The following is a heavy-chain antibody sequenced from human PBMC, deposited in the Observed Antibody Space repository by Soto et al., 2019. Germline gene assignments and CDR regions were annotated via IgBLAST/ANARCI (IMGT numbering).Heavy chain of an antibody. V-gene: IGHV3-30-3*01. CDR2: ISYDGSNK. J-gene: IGHJ4*02. Sequence: QVQLVESGGGVVQPGRSLRLSCAASGFTFSSYAMHWVRQAPGNGLEWVAVISYDGSNKYYADSVKGRFTISRDNSKNTLYLQMSSLRVEDTAPYYCARDRLDVVVPAAILAYWCQGTLVTVSS. CDR1: GFTFSSYA. D-gene: IGHD2-2*02. CDR3: ARDRLDVVVPAAILAY.